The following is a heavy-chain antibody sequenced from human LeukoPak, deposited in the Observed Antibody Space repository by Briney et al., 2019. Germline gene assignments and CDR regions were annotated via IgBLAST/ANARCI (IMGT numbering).Heavy chain of an antibody. Sequence: PGGSLRLSCAASGFTFSNYWMHWVRQAPGKGLVWVSRISYDGSSTNYADSVKGRFTISRDNAKNSLYLQMNSLRAEDTALYYCARSPQDIVASAEYWGQGTLVTVSS. CDR3: ARSPQDIVASAEY. V-gene: IGHV3-74*01. CDR2: ISYDGSST. CDR1: GFTFSNYW. D-gene: IGHD5-12*01. J-gene: IGHJ4*02.